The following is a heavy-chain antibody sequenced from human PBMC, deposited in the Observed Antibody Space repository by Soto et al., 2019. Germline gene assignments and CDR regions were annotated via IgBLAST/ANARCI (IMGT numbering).Heavy chain of an antibody. CDR2: IYPGDSDT. Sequence: GESLKISCKGSGYSFTSFWIGWVRQMPGKGLEWMGIIYPGDSDTRYSPPFQGQVTISADKSISTAYLQWSSLKASDTAMYYCARQGITMVRGVITPNWFDPWGQGTLVTVSS. CDR1: GYSFTSFW. D-gene: IGHD3-10*01. J-gene: IGHJ5*02. V-gene: IGHV5-51*01. CDR3: ARQGITMVRGVITPNWFDP.